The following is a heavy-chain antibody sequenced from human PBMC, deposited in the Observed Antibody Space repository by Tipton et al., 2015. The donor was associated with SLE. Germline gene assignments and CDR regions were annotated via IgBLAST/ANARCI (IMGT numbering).Heavy chain of an antibody. CDR2: ISTYNGYT. CDR3: ARGRGGSFSDFDY. Sequence: QSGAEVKKPGASVKVSCKASGYTFTTYGITWVRQAPGQGLEWMGWISTYNGYTDYAQKLQDRVTLTTDTSTTTAYMFLSSLRSDDTAMYCCARGRGGSFSDFDYWGQGTLVTVSA. CDR1: GYTFTTYG. D-gene: IGHD1-26*01. V-gene: IGHV1-18*01. J-gene: IGHJ4*02.